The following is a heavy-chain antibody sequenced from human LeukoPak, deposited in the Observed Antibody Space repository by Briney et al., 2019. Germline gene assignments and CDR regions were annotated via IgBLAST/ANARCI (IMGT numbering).Heavy chain of an antibody. CDR2: INWNGGST. V-gene: IGHV3-20*01. J-gene: IGHJ6*02. D-gene: IGHD1-26*01. CDR3: ARVELDPDYYGMDV. Sequence: GGSLRLSCAASGFTFSSYGMSWVRQAPGKGLEWVSGINWNGGSTGYADSVKGRFTISRDNAKNSLYLQMNSLRAEDTALYHCARVELDPDYYGMDVWGQGTTVTVSS. CDR1: GFTFSSYG.